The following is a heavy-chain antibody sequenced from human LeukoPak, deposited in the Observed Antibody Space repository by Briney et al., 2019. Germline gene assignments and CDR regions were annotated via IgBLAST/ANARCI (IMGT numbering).Heavy chain of an antibody. CDR1: GGSISSSSYY. Sequence: SETLSLTCCVAGGSISSSSYYWGWLRQPPGKVLEWIGTIYDSRRTFHSPSLKSRVTISVDKSKNQFSLKLSSVTAADTAVYYCASRPRGYYQHFDFWGQGSLVTVSS. CDR2: IYDSRRT. J-gene: IGHJ4*02. V-gene: IGHV4-39*01. CDR3: ASRPRGYYQHFDF. D-gene: IGHD1-26*01.